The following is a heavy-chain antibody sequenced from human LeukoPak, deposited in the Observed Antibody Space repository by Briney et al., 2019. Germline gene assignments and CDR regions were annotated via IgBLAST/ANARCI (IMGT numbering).Heavy chain of an antibody. CDR3: ATHHIRYCGGDCYSPFDY. V-gene: IGHV3-21*01. CDR2: ISSSSSYI. J-gene: IGHJ4*02. D-gene: IGHD2-21*02. Sequence: GGSLRLSXAASGFTFSSYSMNWVRQAPGKGLEWLSSISSSSSYIYYADSVKGRFTISRDNAKNSLYLQMNSLRAEDTAVYYCATHHIRYCGGDCYSPFDYWGQGTLVTVSS. CDR1: GFTFSSYS.